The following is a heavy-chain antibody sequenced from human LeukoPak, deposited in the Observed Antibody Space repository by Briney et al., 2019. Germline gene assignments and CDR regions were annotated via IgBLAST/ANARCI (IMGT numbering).Heavy chain of an antibody. D-gene: IGHD6-13*01. CDR1: GGSISSSSYY. Sequence: SETLSLTCTVSGGSISSSSYYWGWIRQPPGRGLEWIGSIYYSGSTYYNPSLKSRVTISVDTSKNQFSLKLSSVTAADTAVYYCARDVSSSYLSWFDPWGQGTLVTVSS. V-gene: IGHV4-39*07. J-gene: IGHJ5*02. CDR3: ARDVSSSYLSWFDP. CDR2: IYYSGST.